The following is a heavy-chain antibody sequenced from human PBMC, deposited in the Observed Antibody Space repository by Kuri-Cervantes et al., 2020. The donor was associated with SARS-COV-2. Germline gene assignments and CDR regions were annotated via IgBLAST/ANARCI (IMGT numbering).Heavy chain of an antibody. CDR1: GYTFTGYY. CDR3: SAAGYSDTWSRDVDY. J-gene: IGHJ4*02. V-gene: IGHV1-18*04. Sequence: ASVKVSCKASGYTFTGYYMHWERQAPGQGLECMGWISPYNGKTHYAHNLQDRVTMTTDTATSTAYMELRNLRSDDTALYYCSAAGYSDTWSRDVDYWGQGTLVTVSS. D-gene: IGHD6-13*01. CDR2: ISPYNGKT.